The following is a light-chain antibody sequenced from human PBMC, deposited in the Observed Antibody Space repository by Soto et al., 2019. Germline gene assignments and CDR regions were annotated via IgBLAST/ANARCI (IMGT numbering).Light chain of an antibody. V-gene: IGKV3-20*01. CDR3: QQYNNWPPWT. CDR1: QRVTNNY. J-gene: IGKJ1*01. Sequence: EILLTHSSGTLSLPPVEIAILSWRASQRVTNNYLAWYQEKPGQAPRLLIYGASSRATGIPDTFSGSGSGTAFTLTISRLQPEDFPAYYCQQYNNWPPWTFGQGTKVDIK. CDR2: GAS.